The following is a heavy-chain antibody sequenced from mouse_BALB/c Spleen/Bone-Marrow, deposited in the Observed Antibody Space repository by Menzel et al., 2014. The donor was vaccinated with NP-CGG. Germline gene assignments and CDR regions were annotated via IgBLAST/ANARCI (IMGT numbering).Heavy chain of an antibody. Sequence: VQLKQSGGGLVKPGGSLKLSCAASGFSFSSYAVSWVGQTPEKRLEWVASISGGGNSYHSDNMKGRFTISRDNARNILYLQMSSLRSEDTAMYYCARARGVTTATPYYFDYWGQGTALTVSS. V-gene: IGHV5-6-5*01. CDR2: ISGGGNS. D-gene: IGHD1-2*01. J-gene: IGHJ2*01. CDR1: GFSFSSYA. CDR3: ARARGVTTATPYYFDY.